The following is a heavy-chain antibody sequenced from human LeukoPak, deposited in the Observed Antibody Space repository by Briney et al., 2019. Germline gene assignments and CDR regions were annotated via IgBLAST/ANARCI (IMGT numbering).Heavy chain of an antibody. D-gene: IGHD2-2*01. CDR2: ISDDGSNE. CDR3: ARVRAGYCTSTSCYTGMDV. V-gene: IGHV3-30*03. CDR1: GFTFSSYG. Sequence: GGSLGLSCAASGFTFSSYGMHWVRQAPGKGLEWVALISDDGSNEYYADSVRGRFTISRDNSKFTLYMQMNSLRAEDTAVYYCARVRAGYCTSTSCYTGMDVWGQGTTVTVSS. J-gene: IGHJ6*02.